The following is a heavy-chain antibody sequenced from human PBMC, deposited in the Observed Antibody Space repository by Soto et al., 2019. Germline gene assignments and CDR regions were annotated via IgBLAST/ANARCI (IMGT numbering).Heavy chain of an antibody. V-gene: IGHV1-69*06. CDR3: ASTKYDSSAYYYWYLGL. CDR1: EDTXTNYA. CDR2: IIPIFGTA. D-gene: IGHD3-22*01. J-gene: IGHJ2*01. Sequence: SXKVSFKASEDTXTNYASGLVRQAPGQGLEWIGGIIPIFGTANYAQKFQGRVTITADTSANTVYFELSSLRSEDTAVYYAASTKYDSSAYYYWYLGLWGRGTLGTVSS.